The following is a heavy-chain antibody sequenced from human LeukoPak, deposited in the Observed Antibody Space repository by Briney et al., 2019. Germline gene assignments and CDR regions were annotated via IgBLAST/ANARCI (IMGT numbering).Heavy chain of an antibody. CDR3: AASGKAAFDI. CDR2: ISYDGSNK. CDR1: GFTFSSYG. Sequence: PGGSLRLSCAASGFTFSSYGMHWVRQAPGKGLEWVAVISYDGSNKYYADSVKGRFTTSRDNSKNTLYLQMNSLRAEDTAVYYCAASGKAAFDIWGQGTMVTVSS. V-gene: IGHV3-30*03. D-gene: IGHD4-23*01. J-gene: IGHJ3*02.